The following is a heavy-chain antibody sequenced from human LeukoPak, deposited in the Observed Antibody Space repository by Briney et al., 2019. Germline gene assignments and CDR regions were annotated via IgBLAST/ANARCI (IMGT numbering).Heavy chain of an antibody. CDR2: ISAYNGNT. V-gene: IGHV1-18*01. CDR3: ARDRIPRYYYYYMDV. Sequence: ASVKVSCKASGYTFTSYGISWVRQAPGQGLEWMGWISAYNGNTNYAQKLQGRVTMTTDTSTSTAYMELRSLRSDDTAVYYCARDRIPRYYYYYMDVWGKGTTVTVSS. J-gene: IGHJ6*03. CDR1: GYTFTSYG.